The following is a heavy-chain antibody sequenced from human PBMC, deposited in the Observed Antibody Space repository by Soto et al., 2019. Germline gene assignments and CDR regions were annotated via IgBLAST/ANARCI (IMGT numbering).Heavy chain of an antibody. CDR1: FTFSSYW. D-gene: IGHD3-10*01. Sequence: EVQLVESGGGLVQPGFTFSSYWMSWVRQAPVKGLEWVGKIKQDGSEKNYVDFVQGRXXXXXXXAKNSLYLQMNSLRAXDXAVYYXAXXXSAGRGWDVWGQGTTVVVSS. CDR2: IKQDGSEK. CDR3: AXXXSAGRGWDV. J-gene: IGHJ6*02. V-gene: IGHV3-7*01.